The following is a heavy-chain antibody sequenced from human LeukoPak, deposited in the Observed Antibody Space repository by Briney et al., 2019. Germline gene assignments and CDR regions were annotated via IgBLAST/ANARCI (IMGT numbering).Heavy chain of an antibody. V-gene: IGHV3-23*01. Sequence: GGSLRLSCAASGFTISSYFMSWVRQAPGKGLEWVSGIIGSGGSTYYADSVKGRFTISRDNSKNTLYLQVNSLTAEDTAVYYCAKGAYDYIEVAYFDYWGQGTLVTVSS. CDR3: AKGAYDYIEVAYFDY. CDR2: IIGSGGST. D-gene: IGHD5-12*01. CDR1: GFTISSYF. J-gene: IGHJ4*02.